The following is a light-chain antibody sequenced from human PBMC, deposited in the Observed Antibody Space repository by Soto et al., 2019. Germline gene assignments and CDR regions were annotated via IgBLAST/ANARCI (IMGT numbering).Light chain of an antibody. CDR2: EVS. V-gene: IGLV2-14*01. Sequence: QSVLTQPASVSGSPGQSITISCTGTSSDVGSYNYVSWYQLHPGKAPKLMIYEVSNRPSGVSNRFSGSKSGDTASLTISGLQADDEADYYCSSYTTGTTLYDFGTGTKVTVL. CDR1: SSDVGSYNY. CDR3: SSYTTGTTLYD. J-gene: IGLJ1*01.